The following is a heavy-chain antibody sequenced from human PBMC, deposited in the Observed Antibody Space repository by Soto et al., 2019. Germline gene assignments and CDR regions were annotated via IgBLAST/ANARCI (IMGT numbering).Heavy chain of an antibody. V-gene: IGHV3-30*18. CDR3: AKDLPGIAAAGLYYYYGMDV. CDR2: ISYDGSNK. J-gene: IGHJ6*02. Sequence: GGSLRLSCAASGFTFSSYGMHWVRQAPGKGLEWVAVISYDGSNKYYADSVKGRFTISRDNSKNTLYLQMNSLRAEDTAVYYCAKDLPGIAAAGLYYYYGMDVWGQGTTVTVSS. CDR1: GFTFSSYG. D-gene: IGHD6-13*01.